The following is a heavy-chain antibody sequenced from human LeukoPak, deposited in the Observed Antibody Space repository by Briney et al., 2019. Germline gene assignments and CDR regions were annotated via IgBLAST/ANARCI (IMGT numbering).Heavy chain of an antibody. D-gene: IGHD1-26*01. Sequence: SVKVFCKASGGTFSSYAISWVRRAPGQGLEWMGRIIPILGIANYAQKFQGRVTITADKSTSTAYMELSSLRSEDTAVYYCARPNEVGNDFDYWGQGTLVTVSS. CDR1: GGTFSSYA. J-gene: IGHJ4*02. CDR2: IIPILGIA. CDR3: ARPNEVGNDFDY. V-gene: IGHV1-69*04.